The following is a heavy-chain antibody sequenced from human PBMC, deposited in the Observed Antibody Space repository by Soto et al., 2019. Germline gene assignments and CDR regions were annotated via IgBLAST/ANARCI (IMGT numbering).Heavy chain of an antibody. Sequence: GGSLRLSCAASGFTFSNYWMHWVRQAPGKGLVWVSRINSDGSSTSYADSVKGRFTISRDNARTTLYLQMNSLRPEDTAVYYCARAGFRGHDTGGWFDPWGQGTLVTVSS. V-gene: IGHV3-74*01. CDR3: ARAGFRGHDTGGWFDP. CDR2: INSDGSST. D-gene: IGHD5-12*01. CDR1: GFTFSNYW. J-gene: IGHJ5*02.